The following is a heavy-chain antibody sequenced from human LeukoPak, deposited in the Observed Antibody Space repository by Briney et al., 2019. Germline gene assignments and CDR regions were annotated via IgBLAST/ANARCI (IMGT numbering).Heavy chain of an antibody. D-gene: IGHD3-10*01. CDR1: GFTFSDYY. J-gene: IGHJ5*02. Sequence: GGSLRLSCATSGFTFSDYYMSWIRQAPGKGLEWLSYISGSGSDINYADSVKGRFTVSRDNAKNSLYLQMNSLRAEDTAMYYCARDKWFGEYLGNWFDPWGQGTLVIVSS. V-gene: IGHV3-11*01. CDR2: ISGSGSDI. CDR3: ARDKWFGEYLGNWFDP.